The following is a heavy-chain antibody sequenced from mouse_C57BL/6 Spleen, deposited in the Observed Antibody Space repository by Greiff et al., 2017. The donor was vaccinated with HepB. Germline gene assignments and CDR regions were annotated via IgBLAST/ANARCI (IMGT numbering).Heavy chain of an antibody. CDR1: GFTFSSYA. CDR2: ISDGGSYT. CDR3: ARDKEVVATNYFDY. Sequence: EVQGVESGGGLVKPGGSLKLSCAASGFTFSSYAMSWVRQTPDKRLEWVATISDGGSYTYYPDNVKGRFTISRDNAKNNLYLQMSHLKSEDTAMYYCARDKEVVATNYFDYWGQGTTLTVSS. D-gene: IGHD1-1*01. J-gene: IGHJ2*01. V-gene: IGHV5-4*01.